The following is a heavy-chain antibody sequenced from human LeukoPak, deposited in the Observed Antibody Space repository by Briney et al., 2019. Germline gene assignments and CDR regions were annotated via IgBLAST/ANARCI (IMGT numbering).Heavy chain of an antibody. CDR3: ARSPTGDYFDY. CDR1: GGTFSSYA. CDR2: IIPIFGTA. J-gene: IGHJ4*02. D-gene: IGHD7-27*01. V-gene: IGHV1-69*05. Sequence: ASVTVSFKSSGGTFSSYAISWVRPAPGQGLEWMGGIIPIFGTANYAQKFQGRVTITTDESTSTAYMELSSLRSEDTAVYYCARSPTGDYFDYWGQGTLVTVSS.